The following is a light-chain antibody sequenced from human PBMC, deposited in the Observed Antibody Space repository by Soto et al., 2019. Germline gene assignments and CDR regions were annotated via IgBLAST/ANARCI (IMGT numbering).Light chain of an antibody. J-gene: IGLJ1*01. Sequence: QSALTQPASVSGSPGQSITISCTGTRSDVGGYNYVSRYQQHPGKAPKVMIYEVTYRPAGVSSRFSGSKSGNTAYLTISGLQAEDEADYYCSSFTSSITYVFGTGTKLTVL. CDR3: SSFTSSITYV. V-gene: IGLV2-14*03. CDR1: RSDVGGYNY. CDR2: EVT.